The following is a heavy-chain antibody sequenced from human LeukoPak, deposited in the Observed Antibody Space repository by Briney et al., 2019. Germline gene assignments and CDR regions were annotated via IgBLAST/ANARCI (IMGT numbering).Heavy chain of an antibody. V-gene: IGHV4-34*01. CDR1: GGSFSGYY. D-gene: IGHD3-10*01. Sequence: PSETLSLTCAVYGGSFSGYYWSWIRQPPGKGLEWIGEINHSGSTNYNPSLKSRVTISVDTSKNQFSLKLSSVTAADTAVYYCARTDYYYGNGYWGQGTLVTVSS. CDR3: ARTDYYYGNGY. CDR2: INHSGST. J-gene: IGHJ4*02.